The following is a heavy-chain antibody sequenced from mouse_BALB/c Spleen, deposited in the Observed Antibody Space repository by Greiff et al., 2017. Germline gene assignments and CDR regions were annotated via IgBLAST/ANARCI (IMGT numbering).Heavy chain of an antibody. CDR1: GYTFTNYW. J-gene: IGHJ1*01. D-gene: IGHD1-1*01. Sequence: VQLQQSGAELVRPGTSVKISCKASGYTFTNYWLGWVKQRPGHGLEWIGDIYPGGGYTNYNEKFKGKATLTADTSSSTAYMQLSSLTSEDSAVYFCARSPLYGSSSYWYFDVWGAGTTVTVSS. CDR3: ARSPLYGSSSYWYFDV. CDR2: IYPGGGYT. V-gene: IGHV1-63*02.